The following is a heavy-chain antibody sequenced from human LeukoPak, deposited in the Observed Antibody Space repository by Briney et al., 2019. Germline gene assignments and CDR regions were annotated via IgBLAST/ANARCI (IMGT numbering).Heavy chain of an antibody. Sequence: GGSLRLSCAASGFTFSSYSMNWVRQAPGKGLEWVSSISSSSSYIYYADSVKGRFTISRDNAENSLYLQMNSLRAEDTAVYYCARGYYDSSGYLDYWGQGTLVTVSS. J-gene: IGHJ4*02. CDR2: ISSSSSYI. V-gene: IGHV3-21*01. CDR3: ARGYYDSSGYLDY. D-gene: IGHD3-22*01. CDR1: GFTFSSYS.